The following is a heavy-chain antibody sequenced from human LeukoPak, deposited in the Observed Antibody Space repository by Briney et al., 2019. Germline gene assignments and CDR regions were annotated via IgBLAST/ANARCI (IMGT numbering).Heavy chain of an antibody. CDR1: GGSLTGYF. D-gene: IGHD2-2*01. V-gene: IGHV4-59*08. CDR3: ARHVTITYAHFDY. CDR2: VFYSGDT. J-gene: IGHJ4*02. Sequence: KTSETLSLTCTVSGGSLTGYFWSWIRQPPGKGLEWLGYVFYSGDTRYNPSLESRVTTSVDTSRKQFSLRLTSVTAADTAVYYCARHVTITYAHFDYWSQGTLAIVS.